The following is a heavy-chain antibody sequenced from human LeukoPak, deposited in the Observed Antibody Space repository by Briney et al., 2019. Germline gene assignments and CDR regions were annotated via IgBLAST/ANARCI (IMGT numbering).Heavy chain of an antibody. CDR1: GYTFTSYG. J-gene: IGHJ6*02. V-gene: IGHV1-18*01. Sequence: GASVTVSCKASGYTFTSYGISWVRQAPGQGLEWMGWISAYNGNTNYAQKLQGRVTMTTDTSTSTAYMELRSLRSDDTAVYYCARVSETEWLYYYYGMDVWGQGTTVTVSS. CDR3: ARVSETEWLYYYYGMDV. CDR2: ISAYNGNT. D-gene: IGHD5-12*01.